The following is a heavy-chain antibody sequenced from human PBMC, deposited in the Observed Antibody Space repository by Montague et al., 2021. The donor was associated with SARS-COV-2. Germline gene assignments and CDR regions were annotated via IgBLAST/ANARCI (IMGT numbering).Heavy chain of an antibody. CDR2: IKQSGST. V-gene: IGHV4-34*01. Sequence: SETLSLTCGAYGGSLGGYDWSWIRQPPGKGLEWIGEIKQSGSTNYNPSLKSRVGISVDTSKNQFSLKLNSVTAADTAVYFCARGQGSVSLIVVVFTSASYYFDYWGQGAQVTVSS. CDR1: GGSLGGYD. CDR3: ARGQGSVSLIVVVFTSASYYFDY. D-gene: IGHD3-22*01. J-gene: IGHJ4*02.